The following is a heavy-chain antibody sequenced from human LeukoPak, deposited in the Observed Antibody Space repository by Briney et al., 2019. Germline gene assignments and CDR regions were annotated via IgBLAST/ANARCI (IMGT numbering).Heavy chain of an antibody. Sequence: ASVKVSCKASGGTFSTYAVSWVRQAPGQGLEWMGGIIPVFGAANYAQKFQGRVTLTADESTNTAYMDLSGLRSEDTAVYYCAKTRSGCSTTNCPPYEMDVWGQGTTVTVSS. CDR1: GGTFSTYA. V-gene: IGHV1-69*01. CDR3: AKTRSGCSTTNCPPYEMDV. J-gene: IGHJ6*02. D-gene: IGHD2-2*01. CDR2: IIPVFGAA.